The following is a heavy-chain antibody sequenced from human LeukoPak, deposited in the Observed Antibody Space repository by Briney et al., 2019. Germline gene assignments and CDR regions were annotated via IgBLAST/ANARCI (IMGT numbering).Heavy chain of an antibody. V-gene: IGHV4-59*01. CDR3: ARGRYYYDSSGRNYYYYMDV. D-gene: IGHD3-22*01. Sequence: PSETLSLTCTVSGTTISSFYWGWIRQPPGKGLEWVGYILHTGSTKYNPSLKSRVTISVAASKRQFSLKLSSVTAADTAVYYCARGRYYYDSSGRNYYYYMDVWGKGTTVTVSS. CDR2: ILHTGST. J-gene: IGHJ6*03. CDR1: GTTISSFY.